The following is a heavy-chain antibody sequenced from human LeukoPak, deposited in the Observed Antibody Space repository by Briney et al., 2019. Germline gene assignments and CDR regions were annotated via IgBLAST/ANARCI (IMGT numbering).Heavy chain of an antibody. D-gene: IGHD6-13*01. CDR2: INGRGGST. J-gene: IGHJ4*02. Sequence: GSLRLSCAASGFTFSSCAMSWVHQPPGKGLEWVSSINGRGGSTFYADSVKGRFTISRDNSRNTLYLQMDSLRADDTAVYYCARYTQQVIPPFDYWGQGTLVTVSS. CDR1: GFTFSSCA. CDR3: ARYTQQVIPPFDY. V-gene: IGHV3-23*01.